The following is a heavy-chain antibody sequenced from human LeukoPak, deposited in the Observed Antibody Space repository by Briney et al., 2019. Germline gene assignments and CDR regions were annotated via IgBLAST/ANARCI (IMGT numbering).Heavy chain of an antibody. D-gene: IGHD5-18*01. V-gene: IGHV3-21*01. J-gene: IGHJ4*02. CDR2: ISSSSSYI. CDR3: ARKGGYGLDFDY. Sequence: GGSLRLSCAASGFTFSSYRMNWVRQAPGKGLEWVSSISSSSSYIYYADSVKGRFTISRDNAKNSLYLQMNSLRAEDTAVYYCARKGGYGLDFDYWGQGTLVTVSS. CDR1: GFTFSSYR.